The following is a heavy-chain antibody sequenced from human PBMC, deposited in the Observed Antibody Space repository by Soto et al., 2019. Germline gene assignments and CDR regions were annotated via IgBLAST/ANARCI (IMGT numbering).Heavy chain of an antibody. V-gene: IGHV1-18*01. J-gene: IGHJ4*02. CDR2: IQTDTGHP. D-gene: IGHD3-16*01. CDR1: GYTFLNFG. CDR3: AIDRRYGYRFDH. Sequence: QVQLVQSGPEVKKPGASVKVSCKASGYTFLNFGINWVRQAPGQGLEWMGGIQTDTGHPNVAPKFEDRVTMSTDTSTATAYMEIRSLRSGDTATYYCAIDRRYGYRFDHWCQGTLVTVSS.